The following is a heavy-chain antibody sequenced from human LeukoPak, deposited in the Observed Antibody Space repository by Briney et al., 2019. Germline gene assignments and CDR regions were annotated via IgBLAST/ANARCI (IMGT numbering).Heavy chain of an antibody. V-gene: IGHV4-59*08. CDR1: GGSITTYY. CDR2: IYYSRST. Sequence: RSSETLSLTSTVSGGSITTYYWSWIRQPPGKGLEWIGYIYYSRSTMYNPSLKSRVTISVDTSKNQFSLKLSSVTAADTAVYYCASLWELQSGIEYWGQGTLVTVSS. J-gene: IGHJ4*02. CDR3: ASLWELQSGIEY. D-gene: IGHD1-26*01.